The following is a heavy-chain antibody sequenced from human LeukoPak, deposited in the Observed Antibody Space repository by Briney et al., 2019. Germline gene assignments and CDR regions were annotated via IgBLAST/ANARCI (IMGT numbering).Heavy chain of an antibody. CDR3: TRGVRALDRKSGSYDAFDV. J-gene: IGHJ3*01. V-gene: IGHV1-18*01. D-gene: IGHD1-26*01. CDR1: GYSFTSYG. Sequence: ASVKVSCKSSGYSFTSYGITWVRQAPGQGLERMGWISALNGNTDYAQKLQGRVTVTTDTSTNTAYMELRGLRSDDTAVYYCTRGVRALDRKSGSYDAFDVWGQGTMVTVSS. CDR2: ISALNGNT.